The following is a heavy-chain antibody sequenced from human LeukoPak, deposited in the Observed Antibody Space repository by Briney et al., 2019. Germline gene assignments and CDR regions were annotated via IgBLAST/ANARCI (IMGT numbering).Heavy chain of an antibody. J-gene: IGHJ5*02. D-gene: IGHD6-13*01. V-gene: IGHV3-48*04. CDR1: GFTFSSYS. CDR3: ARDSSSSWYWIDP. CDR2: ISSSSISI. Sequence: GGSLRLSCEASGFTFSSYSMNWVRQAPGKGLEWVSYISSSSISIYYADSVKGRFTISRVNAKNSLYLQINSLRAEDTAVYYCARDSSSSWYWIDPWGQGNLVTVSS.